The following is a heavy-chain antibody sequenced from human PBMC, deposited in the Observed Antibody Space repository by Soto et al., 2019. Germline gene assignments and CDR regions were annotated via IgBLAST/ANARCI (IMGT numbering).Heavy chain of an antibody. CDR1: GYTFTNYD. V-gene: IGHV1-8*01. CDR2: MNPKSGNT. J-gene: IGHJ4*02. CDR3: ARGGTPSSTWYDGYD. D-gene: IGHD6-13*01. Sequence: QVQLVQSGAEVKKPGASVKVSCKASGYTFTNYDINWVRQATGQGLEWMGWMNPKSGNTGSAQKFQGRVTMTGDTSTGTAYMELSNLRSEDTAVYYCARGGTPSSTWYDGYDWGQGTLVTVSP.